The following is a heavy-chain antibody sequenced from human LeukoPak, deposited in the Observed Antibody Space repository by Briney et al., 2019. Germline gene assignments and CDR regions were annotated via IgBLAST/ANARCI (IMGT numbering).Heavy chain of an antibody. CDR2: INHSGST. J-gene: IGHJ4*02. V-gene: IGHV4-34*01. CDR3: ARGLGDGYATM. Sequence: SETLSLTCAVYGGSFSGYYWSWIRQPPGKGRDGIGEINHSGSTNYNPSLKSRVTISVDTSKNQFSLKLSSVTAADTAVYYCARGLGDGYATMWGQGTLVTVSS. D-gene: IGHD5-24*01. CDR1: GGSFSGYY.